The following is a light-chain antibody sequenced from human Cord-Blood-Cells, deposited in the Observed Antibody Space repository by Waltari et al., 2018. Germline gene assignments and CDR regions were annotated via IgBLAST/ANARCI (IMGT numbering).Light chain of an antibody. J-gene: IGLJ3*02. CDR3: QSYDSSNQV. Sequence: NFMLTQPHSVSESPVKRVTIPCTCSNGSIDSTYVQWYHQLPGSAPTTVIYEDDQRPSGGPDRFSCSNDSSSNSSSLTISGLKTEDEADYYCQSYDSSNQVFGGGTKLTVL. CDR1: NGSIDSTY. V-gene: IGLV6-57*02. CDR2: EDD.